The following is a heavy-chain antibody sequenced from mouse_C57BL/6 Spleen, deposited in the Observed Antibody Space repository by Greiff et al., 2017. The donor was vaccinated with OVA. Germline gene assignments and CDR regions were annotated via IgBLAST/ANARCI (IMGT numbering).Heavy chain of an antibody. CDR2: IDPETGGT. CDR3: TRRYGNYLFDY. CDR1: GYTFTDYE. V-gene: IGHV1-15*01. Sequence: QVQLKESGAELVRPGASVTLSCKASGYTFTDYEMHWVKQTPVHGLEWIGAIDPETGGTAYNQKFKGKAILTADKSSSTAYMELRSLTSEDSAVYYCTRRYGNYLFDYWGQGTTLTVSS. J-gene: IGHJ2*01. D-gene: IGHD2-1*01.